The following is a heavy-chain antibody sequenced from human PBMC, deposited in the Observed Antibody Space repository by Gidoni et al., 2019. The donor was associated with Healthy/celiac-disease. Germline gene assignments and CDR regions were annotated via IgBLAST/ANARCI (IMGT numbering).Heavy chain of an antibody. CDR2: ISGSGGST. Sequence: EVQLLESGGGLVQPGGSLRRSCGASGCTVSSYAMSWVRQAPGKGLEWVSAISGSGGSTYYADSVKGRFTISRDNSKYTLYLQMNSLRAEDTAVYYCAKEDFGVVIISNSYDYWGQGTLVTVSS. D-gene: IGHD3-3*01. J-gene: IGHJ4*02. V-gene: IGHV3-23*01. CDR1: GCTVSSYA. CDR3: AKEDFGVVIISNSYDY.